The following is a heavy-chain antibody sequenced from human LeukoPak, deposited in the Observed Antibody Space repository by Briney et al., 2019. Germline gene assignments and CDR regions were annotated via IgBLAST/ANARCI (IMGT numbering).Heavy chain of an antibody. V-gene: IGHV4-34*01. CDR3: ARHYRAGAALAYFDY. CDR1: GGAFSGYY. CDR2: INHSGST. D-gene: IGHD3-16*02. Sequence: SETLSLTCAVYGGAFSGYYWSWIRQPPGKGLEWIGEINHSGSTNYNPSLKSRVTISVDTSKNQFSLKLSSVTAADTAVYYCARHYRAGAALAYFDYWGQGTLVTVSS. J-gene: IGHJ4*02.